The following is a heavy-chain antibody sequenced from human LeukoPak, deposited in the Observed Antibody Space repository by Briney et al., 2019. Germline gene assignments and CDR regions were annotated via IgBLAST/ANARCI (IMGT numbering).Heavy chain of an antibody. CDR2: IYYSGST. D-gene: IGHD3-16*02. Sequence: PSETLSLSCTVSGGSISSYYWSWIRQPPGKGLEWIGYIYYSGSTNYNPSLKNRVTISVNTSKNQFSLKLSSVTAADTAVYYCARDHYDYVWGSYRYAFDIWGQGTMVTVSS. J-gene: IGHJ3*02. CDR1: GGSISSYY. V-gene: IGHV4-59*01. CDR3: ARDHYDYVWGSYRYAFDI.